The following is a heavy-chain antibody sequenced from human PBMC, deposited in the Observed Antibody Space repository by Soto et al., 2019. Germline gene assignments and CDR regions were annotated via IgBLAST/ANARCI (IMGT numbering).Heavy chain of an antibody. CDR1: GGSISSGGYY. CDR2: IYHSGST. V-gene: IGHV4-30-4*08. CDR3: ARERPDGARLDP. D-gene: IGHD6-6*01. J-gene: IGHJ5*02. Sequence: SETLSLTCTVSGGSISSGGYYWSWIRQHPGKGLEWIRYIYHSGSTYYNPSLKSRVTISVDTSKNQFSLKLSSVTAAVTAVYYCARERPDGARLDPWGQGTLVTVSS.